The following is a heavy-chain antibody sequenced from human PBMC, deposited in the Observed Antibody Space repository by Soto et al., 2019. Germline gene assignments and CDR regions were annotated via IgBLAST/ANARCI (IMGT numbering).Heavy chain of an antibody. D-gene: IGHD2-15*01. Sequence: QVQLVQSGAEVKKPGASVKVSCKASGYTFTSYGISWVRQAPGQGLEWMGWISAYNGNTNYAQKFQGRVTITADKSTSTAYMELSSLRSEDTAVYYCATGVVVVAATDGYWGQGTLVTVSS. V-gene: IGHV1-18*01. CDR3: ATGVVVVAATDGY. CDR2: ISAYNGNT. CDR1: GYTFTSYG. J-gene: IGHJ4*02.